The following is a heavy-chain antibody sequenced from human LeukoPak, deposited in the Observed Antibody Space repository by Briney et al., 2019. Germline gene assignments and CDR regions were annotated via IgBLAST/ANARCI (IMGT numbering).Heavy chain of an antibody. CDR1: TFTFNDAW. CDR2: INNRSSHT. D-gene: IGHD5-24*01. J-gene: IGHJ5*02. CDR3: ARVFGEDGYNSLSLLS. Sequence: GGSLTLSCAASTFTFNDAWMSWVRQAPGKGLEWVAYINNRSSHTNYADPVKGRFTISRDNAKNSMYLQMHSLRVADTAVYYCARVFGEDGYNSLSLLSWGQGTLVTVSS. V-gene: IGHV3-11*06.